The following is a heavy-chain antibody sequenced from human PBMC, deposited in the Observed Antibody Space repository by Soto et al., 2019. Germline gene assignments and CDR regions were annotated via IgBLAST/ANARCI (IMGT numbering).Heavy chain of an antibody. J-gene: IGHJ4*02. CDR2: IYYSGST. CDR3: ATVPIVGTTPYYFDY. D-gene: IGHD1-1*01. Sequence: QLQLQESGPGLVKPSETLSLTCTVSGGPFDSTGYYWAWVRQPPGKGLEWLAYIYYSGSTYYNPSLXXXXXXXXXXXXXXXXXXXXXXXXXXXXXYYCATVPIVGTTPYYFDYWGQGTLVTVSS. CDR1: GGPFDSTGYY. V-gene: IGHV4-39*01.